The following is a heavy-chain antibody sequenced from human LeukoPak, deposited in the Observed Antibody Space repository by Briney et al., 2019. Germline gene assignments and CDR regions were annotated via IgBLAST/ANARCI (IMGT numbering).Heavy chain of an antibody. D-gene: IGHD2-2*01. CDR2: IYYSGST. J-gene: IGHJ4*02. CDR3: AGLYCSSTSCLFDY. Sequence: SETLSLTCTVSGGSISSSSYYWGWIRQPPGTGLEWIGSIYYSGSTYYNPSLKSRVTISVDTSKNQFSLKLSSVTAADTAVYYCAGLYCSSTSCLFDYWGQGTLVTVSS. V-gene: IGHV4-39*01. CDR1: GGSISSSSYY.